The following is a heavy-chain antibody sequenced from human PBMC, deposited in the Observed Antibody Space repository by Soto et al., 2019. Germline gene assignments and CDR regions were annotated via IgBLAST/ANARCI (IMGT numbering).Heavy chain of an antibody. D-gene: IGHD2-15*01. Sequence: GGSLRLSXAASGFTFSSYGMHWVRQAPGKGLEWVAVISYDGSNKYYADSVKGRFTISRDNSKNTLYLQMNSLRAEDTAVYYCAKAPVAATIVYWYFDLWGRGTLVTVSS. CDR1: GFTFSSYG. CDR3: AKAPVAATIVYWYFDL. J-gene: IGHJ2*01. CDR2: ISYDGSNK. V-gene: IGHV3-30*18.